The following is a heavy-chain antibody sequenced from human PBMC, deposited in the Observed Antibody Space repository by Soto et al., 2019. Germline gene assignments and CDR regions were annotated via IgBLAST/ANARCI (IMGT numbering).Heavy chain of an antibody. D-gene: IGHD3-3*01. Sequence: PSETLSLTCTVSGGSISSGGYYWSWIRQHPGKGLEWIGYIYYSGSTYYNPSLKSRVTISVDTSKNQFSLKLSSLTDAPTPVYYCARGWDFGLFDSWGQGTLVPASS. V-gene: IGHV4-31*03. J-gene: IGHJ4*02. CDR3: ARGWDFGLFDS. CDR2: IYYSGST. CDR1: GGSISSGGYY.